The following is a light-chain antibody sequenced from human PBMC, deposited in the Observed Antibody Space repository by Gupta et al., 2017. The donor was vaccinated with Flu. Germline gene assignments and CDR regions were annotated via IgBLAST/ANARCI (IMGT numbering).Light chain of an antibody. J-gene: IGKJ4*01. Sequence: VISGQPASIACKYSQSLLHSDGKTYLYWYLQKTGQPRQVLISEGYNRFSGVPDRFSGSGSGTDFTLESSRMEAEDVGVYYCMQSTLRPLTFGGGTKVEIK. CDR2: EGY. CDR1: QSLLHSDGKTY. CDR3: MQSTLRPLT. V-gene: IGKV2D-29*01.